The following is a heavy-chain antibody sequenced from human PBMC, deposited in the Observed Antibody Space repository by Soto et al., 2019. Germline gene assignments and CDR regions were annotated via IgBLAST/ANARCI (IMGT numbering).Heavy chain of an antibody. V-gene: IGHV3-30*18. J-gene: IGHJ4*02. CDR1: KFIFNRYG. Sequence: SLRLACTVSKFIFNRYGINWVRQAPGKGLEWVAVISYDDSTNYYADSVRGRFIISRDSSKNTVYLQMNSLRPEDTATYYSAKSRYLQWFIPPFVYWGQGTLVTVSS. CDR3: AKSRYLQWFIPPFVY. D-gene: IGHD3-22*01. CDR2: ISYDDSTN.